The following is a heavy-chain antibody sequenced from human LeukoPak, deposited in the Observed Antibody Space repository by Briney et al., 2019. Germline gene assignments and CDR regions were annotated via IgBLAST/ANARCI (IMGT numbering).Heavy chain of an antibody. Sequence: GGSLRLSCAASGFMFSSNWMSWVRLAPGKGLEWVSAISGSGGSTYYADSVKGRFTISRDNSKNTLYLQMNSLRAEDTAVYYCAKDWYYDFWSGYYGAFDIWGQGTMVTVSS. CDR1: GFMFSSNW. V-gene: IGHV3-23*01. CDR2: ISGSGGST. CDR3: AKDWYYDFWSGYYGAFDI. J-gene: IGHJ3*02. D-gene: IGHD3-3*01.